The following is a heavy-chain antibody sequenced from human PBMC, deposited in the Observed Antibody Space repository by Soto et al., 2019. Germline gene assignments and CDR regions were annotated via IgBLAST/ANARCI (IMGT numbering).Heavy chain of an antibody. D-gene: IGHD2-2*01. V-gene: IGHV3-74*01. CDR1: GFTFSSYW. CDR2: INSDGSST. CDR3: ASSCSSTSCSDYFDY. Sequence: PGGSLRLSCAASGFTFSSYWMHWVRQAPGKGLVWVSRINSDGSSTSYADSVKGRFTISRDNAKNTLYLQMNSLRAEDTAVYYCASSCSSTSCSDYFDYWGRGTLVTVSS. J-gene: IGHJ4*02.